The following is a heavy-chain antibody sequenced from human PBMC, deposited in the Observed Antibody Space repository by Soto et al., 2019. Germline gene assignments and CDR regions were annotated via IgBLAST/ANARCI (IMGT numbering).Heavy chain of an antibody. V-gene: IGHV1-18*01. Sequence: QVPLVQSGAEVKKPGASVKVSCKASGYTFTSYGISWVRQAPGQGLEWMGWISAYNGNTNYAQKLQGRVTMTTDTSTSTAYMELRSLRSDDTAVYYCARDLLTTVTTDYYYYMDVWGKGTTVTVSS. CDR2: ISAYNGNT. D-gene: IGHD4-17*01. J-gene: IGHJ6*03. CDR3: ARDLLTTVTTDYYYYMDV. CDR1: GYTFTSYG.